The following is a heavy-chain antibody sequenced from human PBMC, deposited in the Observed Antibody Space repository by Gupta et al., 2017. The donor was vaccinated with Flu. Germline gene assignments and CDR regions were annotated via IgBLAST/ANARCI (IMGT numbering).Heavy chain of an antibody. CDR1: GFTVSSNY. Sequence: EVQLVETGGGLIQPGGSLRLSCAASGFTVSSNYMSWVRQAPGKGLEWVSVIYSGGSTYYADSVKGRFTISRDNSKNTLYLQMNSLRAEDTAVYYCARTTSSSWYPEYYYYYGMDVWGQGTTVTVSS. D-gene: IGHD6-13*01. J-gene: IGHJ6*02. V-gene: IGHV3-53*02. CDR3: ARTTSSSWYPEYYYYYGMDV. CDR2: IYSGGST.